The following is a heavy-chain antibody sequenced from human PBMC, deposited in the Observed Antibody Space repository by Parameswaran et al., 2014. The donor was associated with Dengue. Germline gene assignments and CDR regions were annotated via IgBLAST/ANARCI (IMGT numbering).Heavy chain of an antibody. D-gene: IGHD3-3*01. CDR2: INHSGST. CDR1: GGSFSGYY. J-gene: IGHJ4*02. V-gene: IGHV4-34*01. Sequence: SQTLSLTCAVYGGSFSGYYWSWIRQPPGKGLEWIGEINHSGSTNYNPSLKSRVTISVDTSKNQFSLKLSSVTAADTAVYYCARTYYDFWSGKPLLFDYWGQGTLVTVSS. CDR3: ARTYYDFWSGKPLLFDY.